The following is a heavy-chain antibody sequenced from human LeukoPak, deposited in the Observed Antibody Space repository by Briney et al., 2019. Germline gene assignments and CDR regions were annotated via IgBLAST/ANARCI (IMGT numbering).Heavy chain of an antibody. CDR1: GFTFSSYA. J-gene: IGHJ5*02. D-gene: IGHD2-2*01. V-gene: IGHV3-23*01. CDR3: ARENIVVVPAASPGWFDP. CDR2: ISGSGGST. Sequence: HPGGSLRLSCAASGFTFSSYAMSWVRQAPGKGLEWVSAISGSGGSTYYADSVKGRFTISRDNAKNSLYLQMNSLRAEDTAVYYCARENIVVVPAASPGWFDPWGQGTLVTVSS.